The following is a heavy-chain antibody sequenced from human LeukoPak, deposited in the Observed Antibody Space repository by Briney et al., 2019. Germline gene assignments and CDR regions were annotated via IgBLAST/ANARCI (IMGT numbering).Heavy chain of an antibody. D-gene: IGHD6-19*01. CDR1: GGSFSGYY. V-gene: IGHV4-4*07. J-gene: IGHJ4*02. CDR3: AGVSSAGIWDY. CDR2: IYTSGST. Sequence: SETLSLTCTVSGGSFSGYYWSWIRQPAGKGLEWIGRIYTSGSTNYNPFLKSRVTMSVDTSKNQFSLKLSSVTAADTAVYYCAGVSSAGIWDYWGQGTLVTVSS.